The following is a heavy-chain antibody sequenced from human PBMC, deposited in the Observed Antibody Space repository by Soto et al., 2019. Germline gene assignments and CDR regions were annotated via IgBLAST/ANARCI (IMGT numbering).Heavy chain of an antibody. Sequence: GASVKVSCKASGYTFISHGISWVRRAPGQGLEWMGWISGKNGNTNYAQKLQGRVTLTTDTSTSTAYMELRSLRSDDTAVYYCARVSSSIVVVPDYGMDVWGQGTTVTVSS. V-gene: IGHV1-18*04. J-gene: IGHJ6*02. CDR3: ARVSSSIVVVPDYGMDV. CDR2: ISGKNGNT. CDR1: GYTFISHG. D-gene: IGHD2-15*01.